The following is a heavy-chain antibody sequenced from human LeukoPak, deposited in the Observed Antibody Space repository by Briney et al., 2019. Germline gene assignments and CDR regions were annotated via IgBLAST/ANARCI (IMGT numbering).Heavy chain of an antibody. D-gene: IGHD3-10*01. CDR1: GYSFTSYW. J-gene: IGHJ6*02. CDR3: ARKGMRGGSYYYYGMDV. Sequence: GESLKISCKGSGYSFTSYWIGWVRQMPGKGLEWMGIIYPGDSDTRYSPSFQGQVTISADKSISTAYLQWSSLKASDTAMYYCARKGMRGGSYYYYGMDVWGQGTTVTVSS. V-gene: IGHV5-51*01. CDR2: IYPGDSDT.